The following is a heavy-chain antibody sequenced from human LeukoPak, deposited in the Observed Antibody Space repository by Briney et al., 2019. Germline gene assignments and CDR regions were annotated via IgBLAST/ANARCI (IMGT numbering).Heavy chain of an antibody. V-gene: IGHV3-74*01. CDR2: VNSDGSWT. CDR3: VSFYETY. CDR1: GFTFSSYS. Sequence: GGSLRLSCAASGFTFSSYSMNWVRQAPGKGLVWVSHVNSDGSWTSYADSVKGRFTISKDNAKNTVYLQMNSLRAEDTAVYYCVSFYETYWGRGTLVTVSS. J-gene: IGHJ4*02. D-gene: IGHD2/OR15-2a*01.